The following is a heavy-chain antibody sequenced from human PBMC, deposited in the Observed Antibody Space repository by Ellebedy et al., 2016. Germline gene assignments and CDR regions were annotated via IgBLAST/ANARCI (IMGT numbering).Heavy chain of an antibody. V-gene: IGHV1-69*13. CDR3: ARGLDYNAGYYS. D-gene: IGHD3-9*01. CDR2: VILIFNTT. Sequence: SVKVSXXASGYTFTSYYMHWVRQTPGQGLEWIGGVILIFNTTNYAQRFQGRVTITADESTSTAYMELSSLRSDDTAMYYCARGLDYNAGYYSWGQGTLVTVSA. CDR1: GYTFTSYY. J-gene: IGHJ4*02.